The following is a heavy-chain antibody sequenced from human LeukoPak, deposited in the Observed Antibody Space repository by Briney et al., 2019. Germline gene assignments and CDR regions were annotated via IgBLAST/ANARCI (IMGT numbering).Heavy chain of an antibody. CDR1: GFTFSSYA. CDR3: AKRGPDNWKSYYFDY. CDR2: ISGSGGST. Sequence: PGGSLRLSCAASGFTFSSYAVSWVRQAPGKGLEWVSAISGSGGSTYYADSVKGRFTISRDNSKNTLYLQMNSLRAEDTAVYYCAKRGPDNWKSYYFDYWGQGTLVTVSS. D-gene: IGHD1-20*01. V-gene: IGHV3-23*01. J-gene: IGHJ4*02.